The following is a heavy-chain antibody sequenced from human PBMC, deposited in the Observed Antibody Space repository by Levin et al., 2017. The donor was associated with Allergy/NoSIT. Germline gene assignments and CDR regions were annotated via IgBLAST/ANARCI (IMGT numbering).Heavy chain of an antibody. Sequence: VSGPTLVKPTQTLTLTCTFSGFSLSTSGVGVGWIRQPPGKALEWLALIYWDDDKRYSPSLKSRLTITKDTSKNQVVLTMTNMDPVDTATYYCAHAESNSSSWYLVRPIFGYWGQGTLVTVSS. CDR3: AHAESNSSSWYLVRPIFGY. CDR1: GFSLSTSGVG. J-gene: IGHJ4*02. D-gene: IGHD6-13*01. CDR2: IYWDDDK. V-gene: IGHV2-5*02.